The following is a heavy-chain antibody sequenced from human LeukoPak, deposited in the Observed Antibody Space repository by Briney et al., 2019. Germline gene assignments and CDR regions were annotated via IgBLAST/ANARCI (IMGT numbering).Heavy chain of an antibody. CDR1: GGSVSSGSYY. Sequence: SETLSLTCTVSGGSVSSGSYYWSWIRQPPGKGLEWNGYIYYSGSTNYNPSLKSRVTISVDTSKNQFSLKLSSVTAADTAVYYCAREKRGYDILTGYYTPRFDYWGQGTLVTVSS. V-gene: IGHV4-61*01. D-gene: IGHD3-9*01. CDR3: AREKRGYDILTGYYTPRFDY. CDR2: IYYSGST. J-gene: IGHJ4*02.